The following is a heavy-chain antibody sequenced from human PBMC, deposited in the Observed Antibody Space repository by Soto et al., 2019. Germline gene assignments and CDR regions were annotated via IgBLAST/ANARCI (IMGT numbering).Heavy chain of an antibody. CDR1: GFTFIGYW. Sequence: EVQLVESGGGVVQPGGSLRLSCAASGFTFIGYWMHWVRQGPGKGLVWVARINNDGIDTTYADSVKGRFTISRDNTKNLVYLDINSLRADDTAVYYCARDGSMVRERWFDPWCQGTLVTVSS. V-gene: IGHV3-74*03. D-gene: IGHD3-10*01. J-gene: IGHJ5*02. CDR3: ARDGSMVRERWFDP. CDR2: INNDGIDT.